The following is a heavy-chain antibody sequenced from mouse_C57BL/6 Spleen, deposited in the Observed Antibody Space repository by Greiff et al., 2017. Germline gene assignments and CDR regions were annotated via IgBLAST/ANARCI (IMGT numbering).Heavy chain of an antibody. V-gene: IGHV10-1*01. Sequence: EVMLVESGGGLVQPKGSLKLSCAASGFSFNTYAMNWVRQAPGKGLVWVARIRSKSNNYATYYADSVKDRFTISRDDSESMLYLQMNNLKTEDTAMYYCVRQYDYDAGYYFDYWGQGTTLTVSS. CDR3: VRQYDYDAGYYFDY. J-gene: IGHJ2*01. CDR1: GFSFNTYA. D-gene: IGHD2-4*01. CDR2: IRSKSNNYAT.